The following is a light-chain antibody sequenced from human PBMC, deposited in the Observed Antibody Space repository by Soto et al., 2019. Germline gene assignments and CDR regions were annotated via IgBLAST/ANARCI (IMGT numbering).Light chain of an antibody. J-gene: IGKJ1*01. Sequence: IVMTQSPATLSVSPGESATLSCRASQNIYYNVAWYQHRPGQAPRLLIYRASTRATGVPARFSGSGSGTEFTLTISSLQSEDFTVYSCLQYHNLWAFVQGTKVEI. V-gene: IGKV3-15*01. CDR3: LQYHNLWA. CDR2: RAS. CDR1: QNIYYN.